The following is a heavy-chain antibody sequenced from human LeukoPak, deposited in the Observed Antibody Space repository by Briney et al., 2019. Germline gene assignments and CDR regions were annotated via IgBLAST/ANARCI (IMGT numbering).Heavy chain of an antibody. CDR2: INHSGST. CDR3: ASGYSGYFDY. CDR1: GGSFSGYY. J-gene: IGHJ4*02. V-gene: IGHV4-34*01. Sequence: SETLSLTCAVYGGSFSGYYWSWIRQPPGKGLEWIGEINHSGSTNYNPSLKSRVTISVDTSKNQSSLKLSSVTAADTAVYYCASGYSGYFDYWGQGTLVTVSS. D-gene: IGHD2-21*01.